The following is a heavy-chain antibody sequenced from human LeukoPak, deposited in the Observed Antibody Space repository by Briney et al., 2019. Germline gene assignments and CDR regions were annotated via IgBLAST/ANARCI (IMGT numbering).Heavy chain of an antibody. CDR1: GFTFNRYW. CDR2: INPDGSTT. CDR3: ARVLSGSWDWFDP. D-gene: IGHD3-22*01. V-gene: IGHV3-74*01. J-gene: IGHJ5*02. Sequence: GGSLRLSCAASGFTFNRYWIHWVRQAPGKGLEWVSRINPDGSTTTYADSVKGRFTISRDNAKNTVYLQMNSLRAEDTAVYYCARVLSGSWDWFDPWGQGTLVIVSS.